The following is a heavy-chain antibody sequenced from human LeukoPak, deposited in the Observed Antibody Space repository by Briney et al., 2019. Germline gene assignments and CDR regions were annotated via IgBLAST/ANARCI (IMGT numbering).Heavy chain of an antibody. D-gene: IGHD4-23*01. CDR3: ARAATTVVTPNDY. V-gene: IGHV1-18*01. CDR1: GYTFTSYG. J-gene: IGHJ4*02. CDR2: ISAYKGHT. Sequence: ASVKVSCKASGYTFTSYGISWVRQAPGQGLEWMGWISAYKGHTNYAQNLQGRVTMTTDTSTSTAYMELRSLRSDDTAVYYCARAATTVVTPNDYWGQGTLVTVSS.